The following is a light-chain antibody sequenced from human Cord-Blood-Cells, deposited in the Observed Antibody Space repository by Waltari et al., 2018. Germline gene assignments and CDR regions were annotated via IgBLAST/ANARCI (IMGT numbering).Light chain of an antibody. V-gene: IGKV1-39*01. Sequence: DIQMTQSPSSLSASVGDSVTITCRASQSISSYLNWDQQKPGKAPKLLIYAASSLQSGVPSRFSGSGSGTDFTLTISSLQPEDFATYYCQQSYSTPFTFGPGTKVDIK. CDR1: QSISSY. J-gene: IGKJ3*01. CDR2: AAS. CDR3: QQSYSTPFT.